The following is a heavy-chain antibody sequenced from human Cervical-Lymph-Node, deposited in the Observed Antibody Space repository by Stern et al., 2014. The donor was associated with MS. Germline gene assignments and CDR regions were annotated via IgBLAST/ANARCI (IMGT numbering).Heavy chain of an antibody. D-gene: IGHD1-20*01. CDR2: ISAHTGNT. CDR1: GYTFPSYG. V-gene: IGHV1-18*01. CDR3: ARLKVSTDNWNPIHLYYFDY. Sequence: VQLVESGAEVKKPGASVKVSCKASGYTFPSYGISWVRQAPGQGLEWMGRISAHTGNTNYAQTLRGRVTMTTDTSTSTAYMELRSLRSDDTAVYYCARLKVSTDNWNPIHLYYFDYWGQGTLVTVSS. J-gene: IGHJ4*02.